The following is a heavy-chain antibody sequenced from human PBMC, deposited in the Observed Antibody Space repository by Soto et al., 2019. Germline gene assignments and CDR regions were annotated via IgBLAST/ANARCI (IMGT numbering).Heavy chain of an antibody. D-gene: IGHD2-2*02. CDR1: GFTFSSYS. CDR2: ISSSSSYI. V-gene: IGHV3-21*01. CDR3: ASVRGYCSSTSCYTRYNWFDP. J-gene: IGHJ5*02. Sequence: GGSLRLSCAASGFTFSSYSMNWVRQAPGKGLEWVSSISSSSSYIYYADSVKGRFTISRDNAKNSLYLQMNSLRAEDTAVYYCASVRGYCSSTSCYTRYNWFDPWGQGTLVTVSS.